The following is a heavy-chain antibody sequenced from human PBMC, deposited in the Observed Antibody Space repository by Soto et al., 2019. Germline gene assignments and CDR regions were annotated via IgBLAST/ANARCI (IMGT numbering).Heavy chain of an antibody. Sequence: EVQLVESGGGLVKPGGSLRLSCAASGFTFSSYSMNWVRQAPGKGLEWVSSISSSSSYIYYADSVKGRFTISRDNAKNSLYLQMNSLRAEDTAVYYCARVLGRAVPAATTTRGYMDVWGKGTTVTVSS. D-gene: IGHD2-2*01. J-gene: IGHJ6*03. CDR2: ISSSSSYI. CDR1: GFTFSSYS. V-gene: IGHV3-21*01. CDR3: ARVLGRAVPAATTTRGYMDV.